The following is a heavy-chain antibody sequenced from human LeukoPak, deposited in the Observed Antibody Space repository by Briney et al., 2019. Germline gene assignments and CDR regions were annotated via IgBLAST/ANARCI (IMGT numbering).Heavy chain of an antibody. CDR2: IQHDGGAK. J-gene: IGHJ4*02. D-gene: IGHD2-15*01. CDR3: ASTFPYCSGGSCAL. V-gene: IGHV3-7*01. CDR1: GFTFRSYW. Sequence: PGGSLRLSCAASGFTFRSYWMSWVRQAPGTGLEWVANIQHDGGAKNYVDSVKGRFTISRDNAANSLYLQMNSLRAEDTAVYYCASTFPYCSGGSCALGGQGTLVTVSS.